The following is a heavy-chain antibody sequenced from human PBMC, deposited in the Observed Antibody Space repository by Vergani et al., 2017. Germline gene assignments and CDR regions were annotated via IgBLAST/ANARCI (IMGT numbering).Heavy chain of an antibody. CDR2: ISYDGSYK. V-gene: IGHV3-30*18. D-gene: IGHD3/OR15-3a*01. CDR1: GFTFSSYG. CDR3: AKWTPPDY. J-gene: IGHJ4*02. Sequence: QVQLVESGGGVVQPGRSLRLSCAASGFTFSSYGMHWVRQAPGKGLEWVAVISYDGSYKYYADSVKGRFTISRDNSKNTLYLQMNSLRAEDTAVYYCAKWTPPDYWGQGTLVTVSS.